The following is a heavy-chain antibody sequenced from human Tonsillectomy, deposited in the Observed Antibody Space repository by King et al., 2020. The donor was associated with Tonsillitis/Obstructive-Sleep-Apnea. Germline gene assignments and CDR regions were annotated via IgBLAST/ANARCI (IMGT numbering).Heavy chain of an antibody. V-gene: IGHV1-18*01. Sequence: VQLVESGAEVKKPGASVKVSCNISGDTFANHGIAWVRQAPGQGPEWMGCINSYNGNINYAQKFQGRVTMTSDISTNTAYMELRSLRSDDTAVYYCARFFGTLIYYYYMDVWGKGTMVTVSS. J-gene: IGHJ6*03. CDR3: ARFFGTLIYYYYMDV. D-gene: IGHD3-3*01. CDR2: INSYNGNI. CDR1: GDTFANHG.